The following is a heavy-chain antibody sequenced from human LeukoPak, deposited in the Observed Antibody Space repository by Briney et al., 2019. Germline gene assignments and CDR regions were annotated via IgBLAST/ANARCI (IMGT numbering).Heavy chain of an antibody. CDR3: ARERDSSGFDP. CDR1: GYTFTDFY. V-gene: IGHV1-2*02. J-gene: IGHJ5*02. Sequence: ASVTVSCKASGYTFTDFYIHWVRQAPGQGLEWMGWINPNSGGTNYAQKFQGRVTMTRDTSISTAYMELSRLRSDDTAVYYCARERDSSGFDPWGQGTLVTVSS. CDR2: INPNSGGT. D-gene: IGHD3-22*01.